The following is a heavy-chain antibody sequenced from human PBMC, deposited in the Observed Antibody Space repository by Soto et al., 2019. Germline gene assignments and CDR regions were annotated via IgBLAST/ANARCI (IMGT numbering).Heavy chain of an antibody. CDR1: GFTFTSYA. V-gene: IGHV3-23*01. CDR3: ANVRGV. Sequence: EVQLLESGGGKVQPGGSLRLSCAASGFTFTSYAMNWVRQAPGKGLEWVSAISGGSGDSTYYADSVKGRFTISRDNSKVRMYMQVNSLRAEDTAVYYCANVRGVGGQGTLVTVSS. D-gene: IGHD3-16*01. CDR2: ISGGSGDST. J-gene: IGHJ4*02.